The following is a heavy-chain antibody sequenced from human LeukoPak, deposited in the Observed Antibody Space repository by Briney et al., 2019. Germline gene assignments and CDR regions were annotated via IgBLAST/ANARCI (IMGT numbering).Heavy chain of an antibody. CDR1: GFTFSNSW. J-gene: IGHJ4*02. D-gene: IGHD2-8*01. CDR3: ARSLMGFEDY. CDR2: INGDGSST. V-gene: IGHV3-74*01. Sequence: GGSLRLSCAASGFTFSNSWMHWVRQAPGKGLVWVLRINGDGSSTSYSDSVKGRFTISRDNAKNTLFLQMNSLRAEDTAVYYCARSLMGFEDYWGQGTLVTVSS.